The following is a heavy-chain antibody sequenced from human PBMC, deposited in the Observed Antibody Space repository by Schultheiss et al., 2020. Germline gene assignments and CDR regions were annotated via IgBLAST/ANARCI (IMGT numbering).Heavy chain of an antibody. J-gene: IGHJ3*02. D-gene: IGHD3-10*01. CDR3: ARDQGLLWFRELLSVATGAFDI. V-gene: IGHV3-23*01. CDR1: GFTFSSYA. CDR2: VGVSGGTT. Sequence: GGSLRLSCAASGFTFSSYAMSWVRQAPGKGLEWVSAVGVSGGTTYYADSVKGRFTISRDNSKNTLYLQMNSLRAEDTAVYYCARDQGLLWFRELLSVATGAFDIWGQGTMVTVSS.